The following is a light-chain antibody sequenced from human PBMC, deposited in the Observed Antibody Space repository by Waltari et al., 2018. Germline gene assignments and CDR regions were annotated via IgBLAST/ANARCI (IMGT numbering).Light chain of an antibody. CDR3: QAWDSNTVI. CDR2: QHN. CDR1: KLGGKF. V-gene: IGLV3-1*01. Sequence: SYELTQPPSVSVSPGQTASITCSGDKLGGKFASWYQLRAGQSPVLVISQHNQRPSGIPGRFSASYSGNPATLTISGTQAMDEADYYCQAWDSNTVIFGGGTKLSVL. J-gene: IGLJ2*01.